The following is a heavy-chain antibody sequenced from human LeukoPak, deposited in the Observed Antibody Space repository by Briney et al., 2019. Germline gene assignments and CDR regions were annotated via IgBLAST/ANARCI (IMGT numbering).Heavy chain of an antibody. CDR3: ARFYGDYGAGYFDY. V-gene: IGHV1-18*01. CDR2: ISAYNGNT. Sequence: ASVKVPCKASGYTFTSYGISWVRQAPGQGLEWMGWISAYNGNTNYAQKLQGRVTMTTDTSTSTAYMELRSLRSDDTAVYYCARFYGDYGAGYFDYWGQGTLVTVSS. J-gene: IGHJ4*02. D-gene: IGHD4-17*01. CDR1: GYTFTSYG.